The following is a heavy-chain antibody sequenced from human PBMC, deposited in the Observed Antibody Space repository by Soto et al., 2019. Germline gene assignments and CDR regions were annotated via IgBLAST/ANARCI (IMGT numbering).Heavy chain of an antibody. CDR3: ARHHLSSGSGGHWYDP. CDR2: IDPSDSYT. CDR1: GYSFTSHW. D-gene: IGHD6-25*01. Sequence: GESLKISCKGSGYSFTSHWISWVRQMPGKGLEWMGRIDPSDSYTNYSPSFQGHVTISADKSISTAYLQWSSLKASDTAMYYCARHHLSSGSGGHWYDPWGQGTLVTVSS. V-gene: IGHV5-10-1*01. J-gene: IGHJ5*02.